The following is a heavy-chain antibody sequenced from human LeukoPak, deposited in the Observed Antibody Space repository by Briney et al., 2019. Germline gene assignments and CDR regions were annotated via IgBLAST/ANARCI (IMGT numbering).Heavy chain of an antibody. CDR1: GGTFSSYT. Sequence: SVKVSCKASGGTFSSYTISWVRQAPGQGLEWMGRIIPILGIANYAQKFQGRVTITADKSTSTAYMELNSLRAEDTAVYYCAKDGEKVVPAATWYYWGQGTLVTVSS. V-gene: IGHV1-69*04. J-gene: IGHJ4*02. CDR2: IIPILGIA. D-gene: IGHD2-2*01. CDR3: AKDGEKVVPAATWYY.